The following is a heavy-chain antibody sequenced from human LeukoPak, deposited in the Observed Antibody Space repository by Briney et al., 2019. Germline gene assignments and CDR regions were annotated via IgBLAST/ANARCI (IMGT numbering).Heavy chain of an antibody. D-gene: IGHD5-24*01. V-gene: IGHV1-18*01. CDR3: ARDNSVRDEAWWFNP. Sequence: ASVKVSCKASGHTFTTYVFNWVRQAPGQGLEWMGWISAYNGNTNYAQNLQGRVTMTTDTSTSTDYLELSSLRSEDTAVYYCARDNSVRDEAWWFNPWGQGTLVTVSS. J-gene: IGHJ5*02. CDR2: ISAYNGNT. CDR1: GHTFTTYV.